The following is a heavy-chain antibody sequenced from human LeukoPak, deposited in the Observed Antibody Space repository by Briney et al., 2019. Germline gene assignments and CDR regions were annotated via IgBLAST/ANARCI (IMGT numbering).Heavy chain of an antibody. V-gene: IGHV4-34*01. J-gene: IGHJ1*01. CDR2: INHSGST. D-gene: IGHD6-19*01. CDR3: ARHENIAVAGTHFQH. Sequence: SETLSLTCAVYGGSFSGYYWSWIRQPPGKGLEWIGEINHSGSTNYNPSLKSRVTISVDTSKNQFSLKLSSVTAADTAVYYCARHENIAVAGTHFQHWGQGTLVTVSS. CDR1: GGSFSGYY.